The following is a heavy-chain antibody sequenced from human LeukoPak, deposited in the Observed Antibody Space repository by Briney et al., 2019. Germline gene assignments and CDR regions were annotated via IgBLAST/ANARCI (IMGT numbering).Heavy chain of an antibody. CDR1: GFTFSSYS. CDR3: ARGDGYYDSSGH. J-gene: IGHJ4*02. D-gene: IGHD3-22*01. CDR2: ISSSSSTI. Sequence: PRGSLRLSCAASGFTFSSYSMNWVRQAPGKGLEWVSYISSSSSTIYYADSVKGRFTISRDNAKNSLYLQMNSLRAEDTAVYYCARGDGYYDSSGHWGQGTLVTVSS. V-gene: IGHV3-48*04.